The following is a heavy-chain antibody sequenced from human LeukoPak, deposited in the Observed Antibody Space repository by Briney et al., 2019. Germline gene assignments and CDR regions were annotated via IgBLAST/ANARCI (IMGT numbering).Heavy chain of an antibody. CDR2: IYDSGNT. D-gene: IGHD1-26*01. CDR3: ARRSGHSLDY. CDR1: GGSISSYY. V-gene: IGHV4-59*12. J-gene: IGHJ4*02. Sequence: SETLSLTCTVSGGSISSYYWSWIRQSPGKGLEWIGHIYDSGNTNYNPSLKSRVTISIDTSKNHFSLKLSSVTAADTAVYYCARRSGHSLDYWGQGTLVTVSS.